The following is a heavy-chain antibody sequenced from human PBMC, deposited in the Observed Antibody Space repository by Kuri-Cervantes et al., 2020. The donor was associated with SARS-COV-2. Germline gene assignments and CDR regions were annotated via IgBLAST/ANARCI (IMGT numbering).Heavy chain of an antibody. CDR3: ARSSPRSITIFGVVTPYYGMDV. V-gene: IGHV3-48*02. Sequence: LSLTCAASGFTFSSYSMNSVRQAPGKGLEWVSYISSSSSTIYYADSAKGRFTISRDNAKNSLYLQMNSPRDEDTAVYYCARSSPRSITIFGVVTPYYGMDVWGQGTTVTVSS. J-gene: IGHJ6*02. D-gene: IGHD3-3*01. CDR2: ISSSSSTI. CDR1: GFTFSSYS.